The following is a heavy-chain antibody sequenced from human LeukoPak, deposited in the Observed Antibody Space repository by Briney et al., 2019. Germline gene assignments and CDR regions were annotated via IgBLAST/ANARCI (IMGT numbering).Heavy chain of an antibody. CDR1: GFTFSSYG. CDR2: ISYDGSNE. CDR3: AKGEYPTSLGAFDI. J-gene: IGHJ3*02. Sequence: GGSLRLSCAASGFTFSSYGMHWVRQAPGKGLEWVAVISYDGSNEYYTDSVKGRFTISRDDSKNTLYLQMNSLRAEDTAVYYCAKGEYPTSLGAFDIWGQGTMVTVSS. D-gene: IGHD3-10*01. V-gene: IGHV3-30*18.